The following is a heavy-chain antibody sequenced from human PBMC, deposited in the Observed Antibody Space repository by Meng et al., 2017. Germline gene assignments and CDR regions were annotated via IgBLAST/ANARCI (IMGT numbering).Heavy chain of an antibody. CDR2: ISSSGSTI. Sequence: GGSLRLSCAASGFTFSSYEMNWVRQAPGKGLEWVSYISSSGSTIYYADSVKGRFTISRDNAKNSLYLQMNSLRAEDTAVYYCARSTISGSYYYGMDVWGQGTTVTVSS. CDR3: ARSTISGSYYYGMDV. J-gene: IGHJ6*02. V-gene: IGHV3-48*03. CDR1: GFTFSSYE. D-gene: IGHD3-3*01.